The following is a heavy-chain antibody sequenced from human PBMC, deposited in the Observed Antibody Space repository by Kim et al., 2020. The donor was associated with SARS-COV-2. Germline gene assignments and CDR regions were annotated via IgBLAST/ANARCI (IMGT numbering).Heavy chain of an antibody. CDR2: ISAYNGNT. Sequence: ASVKVSCKASGYTFTSYGISWVRQAPGQGLEWMGWISAYNGNTNYAQKLQGRVTMTTDTSTSTAYMELRSLRSDDTAVYYCARDFGVECGGDCYSGRLDYWGQVTLVTVSS. D-gene: IGHD2-21*02. CDR3: ARDFGVECGGDCYSGRLDY. J-gene: IGHJ4*02. CDR1: GYTFTSYG. V-gene: IGHV1-18*04.